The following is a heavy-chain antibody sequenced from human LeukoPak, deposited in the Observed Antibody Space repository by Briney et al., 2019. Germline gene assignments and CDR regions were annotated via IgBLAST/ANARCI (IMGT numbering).Heavy chain of an antibody. J-gene: IGHJ4*02. CDR3: ATGPMRWFGEFFDY. CDR1: GYTLTELS. CDR2: FDPEDGET. Sequence: GASVKVSCKVSGYTLTELSMHWVRQAPGKGLEWMGGFDPEDGETIYAQKFQGRVTMTEDTSTDTAYMELSSLRSEDTAVYYCATGPMRWFGEFFDYWGQGTLVTVSS. D-gene: IGHD3-10*01. V-gene: IGHV1-24*01.